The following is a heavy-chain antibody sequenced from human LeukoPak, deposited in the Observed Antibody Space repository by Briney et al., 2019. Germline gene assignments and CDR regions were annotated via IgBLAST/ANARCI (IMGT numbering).Heavy chain of an antibody. CDR3: ARLMAVRGGHYYYFMDV. V-gene: IGHV3-7*01. CDR2: MKGDGSEI. CDR1: GFTFSTYW. Sequence: SGGSLRLSCAASGFTFSTYWMTWVRQAPGKGLEWVANMKGDGSEIHYVDSVKGRFTISRDNAKNSLYLQMNSLRAEDTAVYFCARLMAVRGGHYYYFMDVWGKGTTVTVSS. D-gene: IGHD3-10*01. J-gene: IGHJ6*03.